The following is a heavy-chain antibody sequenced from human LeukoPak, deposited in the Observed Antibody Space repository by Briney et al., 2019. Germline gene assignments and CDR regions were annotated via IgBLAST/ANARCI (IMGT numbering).Heavy chain of an antibody. V-gene: IGHV4-39*01. Sequence: SSETLSLTCTVSGGSISRYYWGWIRQPPRKGLEWIESIYYSGSSYYNPSLKSRVTISVDTSKNQFSLKLSSVTAADTAVYYCASHPTYSGSYPLAFDIWGQGTLVTVSS. CDR2: IYYSGSS. J-gene: IGHJ3*02. D-gene: IGHD1-26*01. CDR1: GGSISRYY. CDR3: ASHPTYSGSYPLAFDI.